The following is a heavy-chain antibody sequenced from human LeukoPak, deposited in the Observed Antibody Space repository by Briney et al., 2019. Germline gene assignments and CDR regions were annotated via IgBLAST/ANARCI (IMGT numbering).Heavy chain of an antibody. Sequence: ASVKVSCKASGYTFTGYYMHWVRQAPGQGLEWMGWINPNSGGTNYAQKFQGRVTMTRDMSTSTVYMELSSLRSEDTAVYYCARASTVTHWFDPWGQGTLVTVSS. CDR2: INPNSGGT. V-gene: IGHV1-2*02. D-gene: IGHD4-17*01. J-gene: IGHJ5*02. CDR1: GYTFTGYY. CDR3: ARASTVTHWFDP.